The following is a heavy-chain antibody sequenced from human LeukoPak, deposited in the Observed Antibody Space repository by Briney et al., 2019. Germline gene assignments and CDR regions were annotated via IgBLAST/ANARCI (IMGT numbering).Heavy chain of an antibody. J-gene: IGHJ4*02. V-gene: IGHV3-21*01. CDR1: GFTFSHYS. CDR2: IRFTGSYI. D-gene: IGHD5-24*01. CDR3: TRVGPRRDGYNSDY. Sequence: PGGSLRLSCVASGFTFSHYSMNWVRQAPGKGLEWVSSIRFTGSYIYYADSVKGRFTISRDDAKNLLSLQMISLRAEDTAVYYCTRVGPRRDGYNSDYWGQGTLVTVSS.